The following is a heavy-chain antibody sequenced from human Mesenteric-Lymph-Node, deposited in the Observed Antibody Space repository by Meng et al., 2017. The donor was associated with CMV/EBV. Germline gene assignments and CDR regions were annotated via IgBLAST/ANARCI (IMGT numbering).Heavy chain of an antibody. CDR2: IIPIFATS. CDR3: ARDRRLLWFGELHNTPEH. Sequence: TFSHYAINWVRQAPGQGPEWMGGIIPIFATSNHAQKFQGRVTITADKSTSTAYMELSRLRSDDTAVYYCARDRRLLWFGELHNTPEHWGQGTLVTVSS. V-gene: IGHV1-69*06. D-gene: IGHD3-10*01. J-gene: IGHJ1*01. CDR1: TFSHYA.